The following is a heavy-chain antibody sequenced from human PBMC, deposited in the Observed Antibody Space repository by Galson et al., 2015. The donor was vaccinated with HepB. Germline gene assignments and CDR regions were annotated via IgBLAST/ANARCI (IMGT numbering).Heavy chain of an antibody. V-gene: IGHV3-33*01. Sequence: SLRLSCAASGFTFSSYGMHWVRQAPGKGLEWVAVIWYDGSNKYYADSVEGRFTISRDNSKNTLYLQMNSLRAEDTAVYYCARVWGLYGYYYYGMDVWGQGTTVTVSS. CDR1: GFTFSSYG. CDR3: ARVWGLYGYYYYGMDV. D-gene: IGHD1-26*01. CDR2: IWYDGSNK. J-gene: IGHJ6*02.